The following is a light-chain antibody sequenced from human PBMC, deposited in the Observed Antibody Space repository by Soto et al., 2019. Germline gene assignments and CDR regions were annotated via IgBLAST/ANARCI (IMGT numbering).Light chain of an antibody. CDR3: QSYDSSLRGNV. J-gene: IGLJ1*01. CDR2: GNS. CDR1: SSNIGAGYD. V-gene: IGLV1-40*01. Sequence: QSVLTQPPSVSGAPGQRVTISCTGSSSNIGAGYDVHWYQQLPGTAPKLLIYGNSNRPSGVPDRFSGSKSGTSASLAITGXXXXXXXDYYCQSYDSSLRGNVFGTGTKLTVL.